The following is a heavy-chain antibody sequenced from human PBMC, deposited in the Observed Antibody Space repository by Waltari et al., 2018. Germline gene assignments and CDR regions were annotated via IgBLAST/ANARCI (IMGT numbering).Heavy chain of an antibody. V-gene: IGHV4-59*01. CDR1: GASISSYY. Sequence: QVQLQESGPGLVQPSETLSLTCTVSGASISSYYWSWIRQPPGQGLEWIGYIYYSGSTNYNPSLKSRVTISVDTSKNQFSLKLSSVTAADTAVYYCARDRGISSSSLGAYYYYYYGMDVWGQGTTVTVSS. CDR3: ARDRGISSSSLGAYYYYYYGMDV. CDR2: IYYSGST. J-gene: IGHJ6*02. D-gene: IGHD6-6*01.